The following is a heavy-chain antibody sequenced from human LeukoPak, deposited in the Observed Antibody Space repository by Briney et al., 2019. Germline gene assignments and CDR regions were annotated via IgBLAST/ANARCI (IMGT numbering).Heavy chain of an antibody. CDR1: GGSISSGSYY. Sequence: SQTLSLTCTVSGGSISSGSYYWSWIRQPAGKGLEWIGRIYTSGSTNYNPSLKSRVTISVDTSKNQFSLKLSSVTAADTAVYYCARGYYYGSGSYDYWGQGTLVTVSS. CDR3: ARGYYYGSGSYDY. J-gene: IGHJ4*02. CDR2: IYTSGST. D-gene: IGHD3-10*01. V-gene: IGHV4-61*02.